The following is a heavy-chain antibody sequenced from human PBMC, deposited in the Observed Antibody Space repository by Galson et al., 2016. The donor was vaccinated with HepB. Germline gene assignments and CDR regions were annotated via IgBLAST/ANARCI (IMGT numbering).Heavy chain of an antibody. CDR2: INSDGKTT. D-gene: IGHD6-19*01. J-gene: IGHJ6*02. CDR3: MRNGGWPDV. CDR1: GFSFSTCA. V-gene: IGHV3-74*01. Sequence: SLRLSCAASGFSFSTCAMTWVRQAPGKGLMWVSHINSDGKTTNYADSVKGRFTISRDNAKSTVFLQMNSLRADDTAVYYCMRNGGWPDVWGQGTMVTVSS.